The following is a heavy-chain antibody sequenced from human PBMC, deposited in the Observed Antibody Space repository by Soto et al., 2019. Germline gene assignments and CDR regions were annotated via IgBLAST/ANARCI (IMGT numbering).Heavy chain of an antibody. D-gene: IGHD2-15*01. CDR1: GYTFTSYA. V-gene: IGHV1-3*01. CDR2: INAGNGNT. J-gene: IGHJ5*02. Sequence: ASVKVSCKASGYTFTSYAMHWVRQAPGQRLEWMGWINAGNGNTKYSQKFQGRVTITRDTSASTAYMELSSLRSEDTAVYYCARVRGGPTLNAGWFDPWGQGTLVTVSS. CDR3: ARVRGGPTLNAGWFDP.